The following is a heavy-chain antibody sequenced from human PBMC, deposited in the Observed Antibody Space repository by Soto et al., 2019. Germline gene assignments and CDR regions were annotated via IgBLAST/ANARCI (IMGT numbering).Heavy chain of an antibody. J-gene: IGHJ4*02. CDR2: ISAYNGNT. CDR3: AREGAVLLWFGELLYFDY. Sequence: QVQLVQSGAEVKKPGASVKVSCKASGYTFTSYGISWVRQAPGQGLEWMGWISAYNGNTNYAQKLQGRVTMTTDTSTSTAYMELRSLRSDDTAVYYCAREGAVLLWFGELLYFDYWGQGTLVTVSS. D-gene: IGHD3-10*01. CDR1: GYTFTSYG. V-gene: IGHV1-18*01.